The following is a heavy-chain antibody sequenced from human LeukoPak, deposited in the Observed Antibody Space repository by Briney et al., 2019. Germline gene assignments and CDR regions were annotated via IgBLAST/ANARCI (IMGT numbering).Heavy chain of an antibody. J-gene: IGHJ6*04. CDR1: GYTFTGYY. CDR3: ARARTLRPYYYYGMDV. Sequence: ASVKVSCKASGYTFTGYYMHWVRQAPGQGLEWMGWINPNSGGTNYAQKFQGWVTMTRDTSTSTAYMELSRLRSDDTAVYYCARARTLRPYYYYGMDVWGKGTTVTVSS. V-gene: IGHV1-2*04. CDR2: INPNSGGT. D-gene: IGHD5/OR15-5a*01.